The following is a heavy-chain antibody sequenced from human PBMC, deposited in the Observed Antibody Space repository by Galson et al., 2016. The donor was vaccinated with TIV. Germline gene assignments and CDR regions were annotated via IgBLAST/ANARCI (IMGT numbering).Heavy chain of an antibody. J-gene: IGHJ6*02. CDR2: IYASGST. D-gene: IGHD2-15*01. CDR3: ARACRAALSGGSCLSAVDV. CDR1: GGPMYSGNYH. Sequence: LSLTCTVSGGPMYSGNYHWTWIRQPAGKGLEWIGRIYASGSTTYNAFLKWRVTMSVDTSKTQFSLNLHSVTAADTAVYYCARACRAALSGGSCLSAVDVWGQGTTVIVSS. V-gene: IGHV4-61*02.